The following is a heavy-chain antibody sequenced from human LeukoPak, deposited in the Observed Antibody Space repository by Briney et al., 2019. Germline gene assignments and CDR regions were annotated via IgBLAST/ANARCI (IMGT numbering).Heavy chain of an antibody. CDR1: GGSISSSSYY. CDR2: IYYSGST. D-gene: IGHD2-2*01. J-gene: IGHJ4*02. V-gene: IGHV4-39*01. Sequence: SETLSLTCTVSGGSISSSSYYWGWIRQPPGKGLEWIGSIYYSGSTYYNPSLKSRVTISVDTSKNQFSLKLSSVTAADTAVYYCAAIAEGYQLLLDYFDYWGQGTLVTVSS. CDR3: AAIAEGYQLLLDYFDY.